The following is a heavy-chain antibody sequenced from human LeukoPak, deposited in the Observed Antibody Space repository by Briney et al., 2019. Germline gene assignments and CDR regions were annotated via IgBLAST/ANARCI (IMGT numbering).Heavy chain of an antibody. CDR1: GFTFSSYW. CDR2: ISWNSGSI. J-gene: IGHJ4*02. CDR3: AKGSSSRGFDY. Sequence: GGSLRLSCAASGFTFSSYWMHWVRQAPGKGLVWVSGISWNSGSIGYADSVKGRFTISRDNAKNSLYLQMNSLRAEDTALYYCAKGSSSRGFDYWGQGTLVTVSS. D-gene: IGHD6-13*01. V-gene: IGHV3-9*01.